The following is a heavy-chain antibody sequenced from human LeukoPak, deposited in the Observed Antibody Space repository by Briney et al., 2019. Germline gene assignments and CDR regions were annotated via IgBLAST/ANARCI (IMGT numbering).Heavy chain of an antibody. J-gene: IGHJ4*02. V-gene: IGHV3-21*01. D-gene: IGHD1-1*01. CDR2: ISSSSSYI. Sequence: PGGSLRLSCAASGFTFSSYSMNWVCQAPGKGLEWVSSISSSSSYIYYADSVKGRFTISRDNAKNSLYLQMNSLRAEDTAVYYCARVVATGTTYFDYWGQGTLVTVSS. CDR3: ARVVATGTTYFDY. CDR1: GFTFSSYS.